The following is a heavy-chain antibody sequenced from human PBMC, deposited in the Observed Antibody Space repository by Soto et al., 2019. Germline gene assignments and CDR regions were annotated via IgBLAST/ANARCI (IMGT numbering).Heavy chain of an antibody. CDR1: GGSVSSGSYY. D-gene: IGHD2-15*01. CDR3: ARGGRVVVVVAATLLNWFDP. CDR2: INHSGST. J-gene: IGHJ5*02. V-gene: IGHV4-61*01. Sequence: LSLTCTVSGGSVSSGSYYWSWIRQPPGKGLEWIGEINHSGSTNYNPSLKSRVTISVDTSKNQFSLKLSSVTAADTAVYYCARGGRVVVVVAATLLNWFDPWGQGTLVTVSS.